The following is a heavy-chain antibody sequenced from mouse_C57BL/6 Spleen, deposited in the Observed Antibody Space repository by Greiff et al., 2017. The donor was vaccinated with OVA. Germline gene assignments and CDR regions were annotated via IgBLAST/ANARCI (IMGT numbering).Heavy chain of an antibody. CDR1: GYAFSSYW. CDR2: IYPGDGDT. CDR3: ARRDYDVFMDY. D-gene: IGHD2-4*01. Sequence: QVQLQQSGAELVKPGASVKISCKASGYAFSSYWMNWVKQRPGKGLEWIGQIYPGDGDTNYNGKFKGKATLTADKSSSTAYMQLSSLTSEDSAVYFCARRDYDVFMDYWGQGTSVTVSS. J-gene: IGHJ4*01. V-gene: IGHV1-80*01.